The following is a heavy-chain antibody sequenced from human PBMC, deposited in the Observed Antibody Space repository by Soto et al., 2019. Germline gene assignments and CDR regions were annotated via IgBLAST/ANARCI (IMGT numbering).Heavy chain of an antibody. J-gene: IGHJ4*02. V-gene: IGHV3-33*01. D-gene: IGHD4-17*01. CDR3: ARAGGTTVTGLWHFDS. Sequence: PVGSLRLSCEASGFTFNTYSMHWVRQPPGKGLEWLAAIWYDGTQKYYADSVKGRFIISRDNSKKTPYLEMNSLRAEDTAVYYCARAGGTTVTGLWHFDSWGQGTLVTVSS. CDR2: IWYDGTQK. CDR1: GFTFNTYS.